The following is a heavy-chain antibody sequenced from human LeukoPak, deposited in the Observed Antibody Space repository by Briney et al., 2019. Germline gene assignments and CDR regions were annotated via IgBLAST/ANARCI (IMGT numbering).Heavy chain of an antibody. CDR3: ARVGALYVWGSYPYHDAFDI. CDR2: INSDGSST. D-gene: IGHD3-16*01. Sequence: GGSLRLSCAASGFTFSSYWMHWVRQAPGKGLVWVSRINSDGSSTSYADSVKGRFTISRDNAKNTLYLQMNSLRAEDTAVYYCARVGALYVWGSYPYHDAFDIWGQGTTVTVSS. J-gene: IGHJ3*02. CDR1: GFTFSSYW. V-gene: IGHV3-74*01.